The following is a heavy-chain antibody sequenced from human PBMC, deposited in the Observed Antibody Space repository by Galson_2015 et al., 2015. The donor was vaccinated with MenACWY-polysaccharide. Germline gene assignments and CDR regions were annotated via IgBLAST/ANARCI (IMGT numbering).Heavy chain of an antibody. V-gene: IGHV3-53*01. Sequence: SLRLSCAASGLTVSDNYMSWVRRAPGKGLEWVSVIYSGGSTYYADSVKGRFTISRDNSKNRVYLQVNSLRAEDTAVYYCASAGSDCTSTSCYRPFDYWGQGTPVTVSS. CDR1: GLTVSDNY. CDR3: ASAGSDCTSTSCYRPFDY. J-gene: IGHJ4*02. CDR2: IYSGGST. D-gene: IGHD2-2*01.